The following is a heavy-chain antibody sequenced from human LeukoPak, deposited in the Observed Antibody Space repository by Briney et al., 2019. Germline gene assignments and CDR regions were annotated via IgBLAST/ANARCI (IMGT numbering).Heavy chain of an antibody. J-gene: IGHJ4*02. CDR3: ASEVADGYIPYYFDY. V-gene: IGHV1-69*13. D-gene: IGHD5-24*01. Sequence: GASVKVSCKASGGTFSSYAISWVRQAPGQGLEWMGGITPIFGTPNYAQKFQGRVTITADESTSTAYMELSSLRSEDTAVYYCASEVADGYIPYYFDYWGQGTLVTVSS. CDR2: ITPIFGTP. CDR1: GGTFSSYA.